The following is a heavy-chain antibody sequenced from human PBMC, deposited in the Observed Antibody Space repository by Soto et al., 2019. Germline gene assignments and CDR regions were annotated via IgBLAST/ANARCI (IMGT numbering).Heavy chain of an antibody. V-gene: IGHV1-2*02. CDR3: ARGPSHGAFDY. CDR1: GYTFTAYF. D-gene: IGHD5-18*01. Sequence: QVHLVQSGAEVEKPGASVKVSCKASGYTFTAYFLHLFRQAPGQGPEWMGWIDPNSGATKSASKFQGRVTMTRDTSIDTAYMELRRLTSDDTAVYYSARGPSHGAFDYWGQGTLVTVSS. J-gene: IGHJ4*02. CDR2: IDPNSGAT.